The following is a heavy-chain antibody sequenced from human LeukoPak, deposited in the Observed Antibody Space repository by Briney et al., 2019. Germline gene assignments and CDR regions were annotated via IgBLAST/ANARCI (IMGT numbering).Heavy chain of an antibody. J-gene: IGHJ4*02. CDR2: IGPTGSDR. V-gene: IGHV3-21*06. CDR3: ATETNGRHYDY. CDR1: GLTFSTSG. Sequence: SGGPLRLSCTASGLTFSTSGFNWVRQAPGKGLEWVASIGPTGSDRYHADSIKGRFTISRDNANNFLYLQMNSLRAEDTAVYYCATETNGRHYDYWGQGTLLTASS. D-gene: IGHD1-14*01.